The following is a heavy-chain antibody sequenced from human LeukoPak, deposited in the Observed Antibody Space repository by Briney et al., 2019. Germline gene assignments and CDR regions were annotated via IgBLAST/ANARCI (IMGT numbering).Heavy chain of an antibody. Sequence: GGSLRLSCAASGFTFSSYDMHWVRQATGKGLEWVSAIGTGGDTYYPGSVKGRFTISRENAKNSFFLQMNSLRAGDTAVYYCVRGGRYDILTGYLPPGYYDMDVWGQGTTVTVSS. CDR3: VRGGRYDILTGYLPPGYYDMDV. J-gene: IGHJ6*02. CDR2: IGTGGDT. V-gene: IGHV3-13*01. CDR1: GFTFSSYD. D-gene: IGHD3-9*01.